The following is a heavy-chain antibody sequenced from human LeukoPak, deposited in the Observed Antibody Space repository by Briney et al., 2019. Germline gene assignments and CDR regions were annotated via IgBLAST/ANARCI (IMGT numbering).Heavy chain of an antibody. CDR3: AKDRVSPGFNWFYP. Sequence: PGGSLRLSCAASGVIISSYAMSWVRQAPGKGLEWVSAINGRGDNTYYADFVKGRFTISRDNSKSTVYLQMNSLRTEDTAVYYCAKDRVSPGFNWFYPWGQGTLVTVSS. D-gene: IGHD2/OR15-2a*01. CDR1: GVIISSYA. CDR2: INGRGDNT. V-gene: IGHV3-23*01. J-gene: IGHJ5*02.